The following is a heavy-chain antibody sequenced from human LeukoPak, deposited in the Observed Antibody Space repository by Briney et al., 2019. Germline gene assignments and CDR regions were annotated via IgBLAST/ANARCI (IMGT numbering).Heavy chain of an antibody. CDR1: GFTVSSNY. J-gene: IGHJ4*02. CDR2: IYSGGST. CDR3: ARVEMATIDY. D-gene: IGHD5-24*01. V-gene: IGHV3-53*01. Sequence: GGSLRLSCAASGFTVSSNYMSWVRQAPGKGLEWVSVIYSGGSTYYADSVKGRFTISRDDSKNTLYLQMNSLRAEDTAVYYCARVEMATIDYWGQGTLVTVSS.